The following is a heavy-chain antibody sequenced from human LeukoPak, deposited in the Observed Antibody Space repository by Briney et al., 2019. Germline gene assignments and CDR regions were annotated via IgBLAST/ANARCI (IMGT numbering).Heavy chain of an antibody. Sequence: GGSLRLSCAASGFTFSSYAMNWVRQAPGKGREWVSYIGSTSSTIYYADSVKGRFTISRDNAKNSLYLQMNSLRAEDTAVYYCGRDPYYDSLDYWGQGTLVTVSS. CDR2: IGSTSSTI. CDR1: GFTFSSYA. J-gene: IGHJ4*02. V-gene: IGHV3-48*01. CDR3: GRDPYYDSLDY. D-gene: IGHD3-22*01.